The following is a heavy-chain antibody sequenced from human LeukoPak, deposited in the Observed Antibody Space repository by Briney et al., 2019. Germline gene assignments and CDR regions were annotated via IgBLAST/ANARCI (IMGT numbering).Heavy chain of an antibody. D-gene: IGHD6-13*01. CDR2: IGGSGGST. V-gene: IGHV3-23*01. J-gene: IGHJ3*02. CDR3: AKYPRGIAAAIDAFDI. CDR1: GFTFCSYA. Sequence: GGSLRLPCAACGFTFCSYAMSGVRQAPGKGRAWVSAIGGSGGSTYYADSVKCRFTISRDNSKNTLYLQMNSLRAEDTAVYYCAKYPRGIAAAIDAFDIWGQGTMVTVSS.